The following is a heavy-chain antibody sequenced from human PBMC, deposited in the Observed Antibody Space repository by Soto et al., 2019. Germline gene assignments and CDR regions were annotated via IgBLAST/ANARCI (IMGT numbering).Heavy chain of an antibody. CDR2: IYHSGST. J-gene: IGHJ5*02. CDR3: ARTYYYDSSGYYGGWFDP. Sequence: QLQLQESGSGLVKPSQTLSLTCAVSGGSISSGGYSWSWIRQPPGKGLEWIGYIYHSGSTYYNPSLKSRVTISVDRSKNQFSLKLGSVTAADTAVYYCARTYYYDSSGYYGGWFDPWGQGTLVTVSS. V-gene: IGHV4-30-2*01. CDR1: GGSISSGGYS. D-gene: IGHD3-22*01.